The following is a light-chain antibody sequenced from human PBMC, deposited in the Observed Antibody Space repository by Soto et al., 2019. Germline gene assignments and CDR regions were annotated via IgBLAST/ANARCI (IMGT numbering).Light chain of an antibody. J-gene: IGLJ1*01. CDR2: EGF. CDR3: CSFASSTV. Sequence: QSALTQPASVSGSPGQSITISCTGTSRTLGRFNLVSWYQHHPDKAPKLILYEGFKRPSGVSNRFSGSNSANTASLTISGLPPEDEADYYCCSFASSTVFGTGTKVTVL. V-gene: IGLV2-23*01. CDR1: SRTLGRFNL.